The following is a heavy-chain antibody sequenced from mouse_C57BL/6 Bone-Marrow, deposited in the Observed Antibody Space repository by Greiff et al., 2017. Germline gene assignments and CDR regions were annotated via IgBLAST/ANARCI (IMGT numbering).Heavy chain of an antibody. J-gene: IGHJ3*01. Sequence: EVQVVESGGDLVKPGGSLKLSCAASGFTFSSYGMSWVRQTPDKRLEWVATISSGGSYTYYPDSVKGRFTISRDNAKNTLYLQMSSLKSEDTAMYYCERQEVEAVQLRLGFAYWGQGTLVTVSA. V-gene: IGHV5-6*01. CDR3: ERQEVEAVQLRLGFAY. CDR1: GFTFSSYG. CDR2: ISSGGSYT. D-gene: IGHD3-2*02.